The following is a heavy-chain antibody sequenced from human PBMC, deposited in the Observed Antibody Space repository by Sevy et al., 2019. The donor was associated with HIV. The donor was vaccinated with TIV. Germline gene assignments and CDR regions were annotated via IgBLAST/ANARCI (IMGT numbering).Heavy chain of an antibody. D-gene: IGHD6-19*01. Sequence: GGSLRLSCAASGFTFSSYAMSWVRQAPGKGLEWVSAISGSGGSTYYADSVKGRFTISRDNSKNTLYLQMNSLRAEDTAVYSCAAVAGTPLAAFDIWGQRTMVTVSS. J-gene: IGHJ3*02. CDR1: GFTFSSYA. V-gene: IGHV3-23*01. CDR3: AAVAGTPLAAFDI. CDR2: ISGSGGST.